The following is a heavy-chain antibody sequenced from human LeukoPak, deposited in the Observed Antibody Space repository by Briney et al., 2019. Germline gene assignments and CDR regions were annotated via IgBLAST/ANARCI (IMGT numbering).Heavy chain of an antibody. D-gene: IGHD2-2*01. Sequence: SVKVSCKASGFTFTSSAVQWVRQARGQRLEWIGWIVVGSGNTNYTQKFQERVTIARDMSTSTAYMELSSLRSEDTAVYYCAARYCSSTSCLLGGYAFDIWGQVTMVTVSS. V-gene: IGHV1-58*01. CDR1: GFTFTSSA. CDR3: AARYCSSTSCLLGGYAFDI. J-gene: IGHJ3*02. CDR2: IVVGSGNT.